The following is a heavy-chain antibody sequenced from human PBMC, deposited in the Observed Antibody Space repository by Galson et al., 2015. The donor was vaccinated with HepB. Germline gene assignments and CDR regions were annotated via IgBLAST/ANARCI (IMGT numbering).Heavy chain of an antibody. CDR1: RYIFTASY. CDR2: IRPNTGGT. Sequence: VKVSCKASRYIFTASYIHWVRQAPGQGLEWMGRIRPNTGGTNDAQRFRDRVTLTRDTSIRTAYLELNRLRSDDTAMYYCASGYSNSSGAFDIWGQGTMVTVSS. J-gene: IGHJ3*02. D-gene: IGHD6-6*01. V-gene: IGHV1-2*06. CDR3: ASGYSNSSGAFDI.